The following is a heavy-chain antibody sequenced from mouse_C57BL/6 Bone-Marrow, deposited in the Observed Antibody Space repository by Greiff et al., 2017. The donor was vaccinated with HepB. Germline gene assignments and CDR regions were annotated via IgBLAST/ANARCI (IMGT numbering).Heavy chain of an antibody. CDR3: AREGNYYGSSGGYFDD. Sequence: QVQLQQSGAELARPGASVKLSCKASGYTFTSYGISWVKQRTGQGLEWIGEVYPRSGNTYYNEKFKGKATLPADKSSSTAYMELRSLTSEDSAVYFCAREGNYYGSSGGYFDDWGQGTTLTVSS. V-gene: IGHV1-81*01. CDR2: VYPRSGNT. D-gene: IGHD1-1*01. CDR1: GYTFTSYG. J-gene: IGHJ2*01.